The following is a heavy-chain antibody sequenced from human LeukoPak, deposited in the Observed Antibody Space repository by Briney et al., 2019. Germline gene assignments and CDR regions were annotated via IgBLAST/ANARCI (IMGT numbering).Heavy chain of an antibody. Sequence: PGGSLRLSCAASGFDLSAYEMNWVRQAPGKGLEWIADITISGHTKNYADSVKGRFSISRDNARTSLYLQMHSLRVEDTGVYYCARGDPHAALWGQGTLVTVSS. D-gene: IGHD5-24*01. J-gene: IGHJ4*02. CDR2: ITISGHTK. V-gene: IGHV3-48*03. CDR1: GFDLSAYE. CDR3: ARGDPHAAL.